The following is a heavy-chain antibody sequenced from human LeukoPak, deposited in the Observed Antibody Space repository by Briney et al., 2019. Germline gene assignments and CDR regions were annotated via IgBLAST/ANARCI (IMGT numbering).Heavy chain of an antibody. D-gene: IGHD2-2*01. Sequence: ASVKVSCKASGYTFTSYYMHWVRQAPGQGLEWMGIINPSGGSTSYAQKFQGRVTMTRDTSTSTVYMELSSLRSEDTAVYYCAPDLEGGYCSSTSCPPFGWGQGTLVTVSS. CDR3: APDLEGGYCSSTSCPPFG. V-gene: IGHV1-46*01. CDR1: GYTFTSYY. J-gene: IGHJ4*02. CDR2: INPSGGST.